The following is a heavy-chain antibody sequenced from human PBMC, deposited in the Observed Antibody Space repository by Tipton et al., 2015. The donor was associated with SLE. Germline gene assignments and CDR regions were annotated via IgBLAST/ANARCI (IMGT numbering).Heavy chain of an antibody. J-gene: IGHJ6*02. D-gene: IGHD1-26*01. Sequence: GLVKPSGTLSLTCAVSGGSISSSNWWSWVRQSPGKGLEWIGEVYHTGSTNYNPSLKSRVTISLDKSKNQFSLNLSFMTATDTAVYYCAREYSGSFPPRGMDVWGQGTTVTVSS. CDR2: VYHTGST. CDR3: AREYSGSFPPRGMDV. V-gene: IGHV4-4*02. CDR1: GGSISSSNW.